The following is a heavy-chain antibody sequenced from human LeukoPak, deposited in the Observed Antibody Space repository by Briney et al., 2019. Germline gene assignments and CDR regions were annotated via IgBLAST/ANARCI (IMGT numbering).Heavy chain of an antibody. Sequence: GGSLRLSCAASGFTFSSYAMSWVRQAPGKGLEWVSSISSSSSYIYYADSVKGRSTISRDNAKNSLYLQMNSLRAEDTAVYYCSGSQGDFDYWGQGTLVTVSS. V-gene: IGHV3-21*01. CDR3: SGSQGDFDY. D-gene: IGHD1-26*01. J-gene: IGHJ4*02. CDR1: GFTFSSYA. CDR2: ISSSSSYI.